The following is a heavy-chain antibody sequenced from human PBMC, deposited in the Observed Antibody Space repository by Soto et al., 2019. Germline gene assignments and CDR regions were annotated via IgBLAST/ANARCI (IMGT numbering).Heavy chain of an antibody. CDR2: VNPNNGDT. D-gene: IGHD3-10*01. J-gene: IGHJ4*02. CDR1: GYTFSNYD. CDR3: AKVSRKGSAIDFDY. V-gene: IGHV1-8*01. Sequence: QVQLVQSGAELKKPGASVKVSCKASGYTFSNYDMNWVRQATGQGPEWIGWVNPNNGDTGYAQKSQGRVTMTTDISTTRAYMELTSLRSEDTAIYYCAKVSRKGSAIDFDYWGQGTLITVSS.